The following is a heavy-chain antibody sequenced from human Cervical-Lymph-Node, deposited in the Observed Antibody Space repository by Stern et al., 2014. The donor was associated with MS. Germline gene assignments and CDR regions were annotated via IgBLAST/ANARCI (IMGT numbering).Heavy chain of an antibody. V-gene: IGHV1-69*01. D-gene: IGHD2-21*02. J-gene: IGHJ6*02. CDR3: ARSHCGGDCYPTYYYYGMDV. CDR2: IVPIFDTT. CDR1: GGTFSTYA. Sequence: VQLVESGAEVKKPGSSVKVSCKASGGTFSTYAISWVRQAPGQGLEWMGGIVPIFDTTNYAQKFQGRVTITADESTSTAYMELSSLRSEDTAVYYCARSHCGGDCYPTYYYYGMDVWGQGTTVTVSS.